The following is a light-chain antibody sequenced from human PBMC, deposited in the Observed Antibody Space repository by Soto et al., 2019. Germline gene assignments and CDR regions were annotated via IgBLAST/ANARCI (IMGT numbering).Light chain of an antibody. CDR3: SSYTTSNTRQIV. CDR2: DVS. CDR1: SSDVGGYNY. J-gene: IGLJ1*01. Sequence: QSVLTQPASVSGSPGQSITISCTGTSSDVGGYNYVSWYQQHPGKAPKFMIXDVSNRPSGVSNRFSGSKSGNTASLTISGLQAEDEADYYCSSYTTSNTRQIVFGTGTKVTV. V-gene: IGLV2-14*01.